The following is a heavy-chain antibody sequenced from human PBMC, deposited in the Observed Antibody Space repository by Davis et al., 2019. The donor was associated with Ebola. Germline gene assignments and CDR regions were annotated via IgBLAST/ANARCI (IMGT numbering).Heavy chain of an antibody. D-gene: IGHD2-15*01. CDR2: ISGYNGNT. Sequence: VKVSCKASGYSFSTYGLNWVRQAPGQGLEWVGWISGYNGNTNYAQKFQGRVTMTTDTSTSTAYMELRTLGSEDTAVYYCAREPQPLGGSCYSLGCYFDFWGQGTLVTVSS. CDR3: AREPQPLGGSCYSLGCYFDF. J-gene: IGHJ4*02. V-gene: IGHV1-18*01. CDR1: GYSFSTYG.